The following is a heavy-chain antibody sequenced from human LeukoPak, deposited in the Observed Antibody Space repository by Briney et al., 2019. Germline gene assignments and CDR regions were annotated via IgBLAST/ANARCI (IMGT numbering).Heavy chain of an antibody. J-gene: IGHJ4*02. CDR2: LRSSGDTI. CDR1: GFTFSGYS. V-gene: IGHV3-48*02. CDR3: ARDPEALDY. Sequence: GGSLRLSCAASGFTFSGYSMNWVRQAPGKGLEWVAYLRSSGDTIYYADSVKGRFTISRDIAKSSLYLQMSSLRDEDTAVYYCARDPEALDYWGQGTLVTVS.